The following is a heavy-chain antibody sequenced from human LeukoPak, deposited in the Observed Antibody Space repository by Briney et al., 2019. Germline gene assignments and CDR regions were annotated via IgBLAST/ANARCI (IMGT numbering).Heavy chain of an antibody. Sequence: SETLSLTCAVYGGSFSGYYWSWIRQPPGKGLEWIGGINHSGSTNYNPSLKSRVTISVDTSKNQFSLKLSSVTAADTAVYYCARERCSPYAYYYYYYMDVWGKGTTVTVSS. CDR2: INHSGST. D-gene: IGHD4-17*01. CDR3: ARERCSPYAYYYYYYMDV. J-gene: IGHJ6*03. V-gene: IGHV4-34*01. CDR1: GGSFSGYY.